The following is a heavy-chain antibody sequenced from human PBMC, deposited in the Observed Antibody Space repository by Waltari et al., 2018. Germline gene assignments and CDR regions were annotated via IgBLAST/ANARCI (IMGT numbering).Heavy chain of an antibody. D-gene: IGHD2-15*01. CDR1: GYSISSGYY. V-gene: IGHV4-38-2*01. CDR2: IYHSGSN. J-gene: IGHJ4*02. Sequence: QVQLQESGPGLVKPSETLSLTCAVSGYSISSGYYWGWIRQPPGKGLEWIGSIYHSGSNDYSPSLKSRVTISVDTSKNQVSLKLSSVTAADTAVYYCASLGRYCSGGSCPIDYWGQGTLVTVSS. CDR3: ASLGRYCSGGSCPIDY.